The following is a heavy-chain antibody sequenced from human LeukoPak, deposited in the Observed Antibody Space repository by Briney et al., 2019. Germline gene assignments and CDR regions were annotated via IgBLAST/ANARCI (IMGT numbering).Heavy chain of an antibody. V-gene: IGHV3-66*01. CDR1: GFIVSSNY. Sequence: GGSLRFSCAASGFIVSSNYMTWVRQAPGKGLEWVSVIYIGDSTYYADSVKGRFTISRDNSKNTLYLQMNSLRAEDTAVYYCAGDSGGHYYNYWGQGTLVTVSS. J-gene: IGHJ4*02. CDR3: AGDSGGHYYNY. CDR2: IYIGDST. D-gene: IGHD2-15*01.